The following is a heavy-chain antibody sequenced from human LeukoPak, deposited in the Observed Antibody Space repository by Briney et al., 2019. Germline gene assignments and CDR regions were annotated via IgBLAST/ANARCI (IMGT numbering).Heavy chain of an antibody. CDR1: GFTFNRNN. D-gene: IGHD6-19*01. J-gene: IGHJ4*02. Sequence: PGGSLRLSCAASGFTFNRNNMNWVRQAPGKGLEWVSYISSTSITMYYADSVKGRFTISRDNAKNSLYLQMNSLRADDTAVYYCARETILAVAGDFWGQGTLVTVSS. V-gene: IGHV3-48*01. CDR2: ISSTSITM. CDR3: ARETILAVAGDF.